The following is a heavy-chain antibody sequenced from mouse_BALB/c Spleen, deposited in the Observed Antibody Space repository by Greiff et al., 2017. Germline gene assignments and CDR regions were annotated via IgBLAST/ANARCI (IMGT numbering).Heavy chain of an antibody. Sequence: LVKPGASVKISCKASGYSFTGYYMHWVKQSHGKSLEWIGYISCYNGATSYNQKFKGKATFTVDTASSTAYMQFNSLTSEDSAVYYCARRYYGYDYAMDDWGQGTTVTVSS. CDR2: ISCYNGAT. D-gene: IGHD1-2*01. CDR1: GYSFTGYY. V-gene: IGHV1S34*01. CDR3: ARRYYGYDYAMDD. J-gene: IGHJ4*01.